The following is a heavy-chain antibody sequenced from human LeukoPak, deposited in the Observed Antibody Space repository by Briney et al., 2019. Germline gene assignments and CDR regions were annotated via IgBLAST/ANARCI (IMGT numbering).Heavy chain of an antibody. CDR3: AREMSHYDFWSGYYIFDY. CDR1: GGSISSYY. CDR2: IYTSGST. J-gene: IGHJ4*02. D-gene: IGHD3-3*01. Sequence: SETLSLTCTVSGGSISSYYWSWIRQPAGKGLEWIGRIYTSGSTNYDPSLKSRVTMSVDTSKNQFSPKLSSVTAADTAVYYCAREMSHYDFWSGYYIFDYWGQGTLVTVSS. V-gene: IGHV4-4*07.